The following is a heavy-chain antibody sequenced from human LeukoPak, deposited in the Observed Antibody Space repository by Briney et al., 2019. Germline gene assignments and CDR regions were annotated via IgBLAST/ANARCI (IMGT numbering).Heavy chain of an antibody. CDR3: AKTGGHYYDSSASYYPDY. J-gene: IGHJ4*02. D-gene: IGHD3-22*01. V-gene: IGHV3-53*01. CDR2: IYSGGST. Sequence: PGGSLRLFCAASGFSVSNNYMSWVRQPPGKGLEWVSVIYSGGSTYYADSVKGRFTISRDNSRKTLYLQMNSLRAEDTAVYYCAKTGGHYYDSSASYYPDYWGQGTLVTVSS. CDR1: GFSVSNNY.